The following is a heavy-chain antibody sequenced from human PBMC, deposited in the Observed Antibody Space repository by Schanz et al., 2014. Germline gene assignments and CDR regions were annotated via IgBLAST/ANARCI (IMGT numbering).Heavy chain of an antibody. Sequence: PGGSLRLSCAASGFSFSGFAVHWVRQAPGKGLEWVSIVSHDGFTKHYADSVRGRFTLSRDNSKNTVYLQMNSLRGEDTAVYFCAKGRGGTSSEGLDQYYGMDVWGQGTTVTVSS. CDR1: GFSFSGFA. D-gene: IGHD6-6*01. J-gene: IGHJ6*02. CDR2: VSHDGFTK. CDR3: AKGRGGTSSEGLDQYYGMDV. V-gene: IGHV3-30*04.